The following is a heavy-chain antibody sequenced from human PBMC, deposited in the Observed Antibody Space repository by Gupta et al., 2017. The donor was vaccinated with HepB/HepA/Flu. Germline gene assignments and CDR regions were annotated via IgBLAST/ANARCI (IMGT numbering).Heavy chain of an antibody. CDR3: ARETAAAARGWFDP. CDR2: INPNSGGT. CDR1: GYTFTGYY. D-gene: IGHD6-13*01. J-gene: IGHJ5*02. Sequence: QMQLVQSGAEVKKPGASVKVSCKASGYTFTGYYMHWLRQAPGQGLEWMGWINPNSGGTNYAQKFQGRVTMTRDTSISTAYMELSRLRSDDTAVYYCARETAAAARGWFDPWGQGTLVTVSS. V-gene: IGHV1-2*02.